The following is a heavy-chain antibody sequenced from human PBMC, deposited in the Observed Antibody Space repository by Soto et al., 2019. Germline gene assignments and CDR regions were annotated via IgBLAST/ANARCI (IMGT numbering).Heavy chain of an antibody. D-gene: IGHD1-20*01. CDR1: GFTFGTYW. V-gene: IGHV3-7*01. CDR3: AAYNTSRHAAFDI. CDR2: MNEDANTK. J-gene: IGHJ3*02. Sequence: PWGSLRLSCEVSGFTFGTYWISFFGQAPGKGLEWLANMNEDANTKYYVDSVKGRFTILGDSAGNSLSLKMASLRAEDTAVYFCAAYNTSRHAAFDIWGRGTLVTVSS.